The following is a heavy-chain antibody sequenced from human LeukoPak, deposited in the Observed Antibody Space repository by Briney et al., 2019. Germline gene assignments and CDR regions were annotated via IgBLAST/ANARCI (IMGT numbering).Heavy chain of an antibody. J-gene: IGHJ4*02. CDR2: IHYSGST. Sequence: SETLSLTCTVSGGSISGSSYYWGWIRQPPGKGLEWIGTIHYSGSTYYNPSLKSRVTISVDTSKNQFSLKLSSVTAADTAVYYCARWVQAGHFDYWGQGTLVTVSS. CDR1: GGSISGSSYY. V-gene: IGHV4-39*01. D-gene: IGHD6-19*01. CDR3: ARWVQAGHFDY.